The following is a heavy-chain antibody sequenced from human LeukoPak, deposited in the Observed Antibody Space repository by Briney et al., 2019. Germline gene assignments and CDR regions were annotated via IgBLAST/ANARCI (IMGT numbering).Heavy chain of an antibody. D-gene: IGHD3-22*01. J-gene: IGHJ4*02. CDR3: ARESADYCDSSGTTYYFDY. CDR1: GGSISSGGYY. V-gene: IGHV4-31*03. Sequence: SQTLSLTCTVSGGSISSGGYYWSWIRQHPGKGLEWIGYIYCSGSTYYNPSLKSRVTISVDTSKNQFSLKLSSVTAADTAVYYCARESADYCDSSGTTYYFDYWGQGTLVTVSS. CDR2: IYCSGST.